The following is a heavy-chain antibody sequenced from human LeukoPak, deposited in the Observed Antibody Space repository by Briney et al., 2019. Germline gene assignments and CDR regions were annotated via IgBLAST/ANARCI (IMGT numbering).Heavy chain of an antibody. J-gene: IGHJ4*02. V-gene: IGHV1-18*01. Sequence: ASVKVSCKASGYTFTSYGISWVRQAPGQGLEWMGWISHYNGNTNYSQKLQGRVTMTADTSTRTAYMELSSLRSDDTAVYYCAKNSSGGYSDYWGQGTLVTVSS. CDR3: AKNSSGGYSDY. CDR2: ISHYNGNT. D-gene: IGHD6-19*01. CDR1: GYTFTSYG.